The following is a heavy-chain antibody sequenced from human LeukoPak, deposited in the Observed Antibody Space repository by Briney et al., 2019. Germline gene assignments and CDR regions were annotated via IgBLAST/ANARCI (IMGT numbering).Heavy chain of an antibody. Sequence: GGSLRLSCAASGFTFSSYAMSWVRQAPRKGLEWVSAISGSGGSTYYADSVKGRFTISRNNSKNTLYLQMNSLRAEDTAVYYCANQRCTNYYYGMDVWGQGTTVTVSS. CDR2: ISGSGGST. J-gene: IGHJ6*02. D-gene: IGHD2-2*01. CDR3: ANQRCTNYYYGMDV. V-gene: IGHV3-23*01. CDR1: GFTFSSYA.